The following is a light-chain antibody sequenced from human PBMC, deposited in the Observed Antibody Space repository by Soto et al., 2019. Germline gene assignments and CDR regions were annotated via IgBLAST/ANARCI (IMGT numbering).Light chain of an antibody. CDR3: KQYSNFWT. CDR1: QGLSSW. CDR2: AAS. J-gene: IGKJ1*01. V-gene: IGKV1-5*01. Sequence: DIQMTQSPSTVSAYVGDSVTITCRASQGLSSWLAWYQQKPGTAPKLLIYAASSLESGVPSRFSGSGSGTEFTLTISSLQPDDFATYYCKQYSNFWTFGQGTKVDIK.